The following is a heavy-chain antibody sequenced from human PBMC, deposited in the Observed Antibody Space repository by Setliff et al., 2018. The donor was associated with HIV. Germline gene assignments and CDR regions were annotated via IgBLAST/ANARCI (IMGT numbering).Heavy chain of an antibody. J-gene: IGHJ3*02. CDR2: IIPMYNIP. V-gene: IGHV1-69*13. D-gene: IGHD6-13*01. Sequence: SVKVSCKASGGTLTNYVITWVRQAPGQGLEWMGIIIPMYNIPTYAQKFQGRVTFTADESTSTAYMELSSLSSEDTAVYYCARDQTGIAAAAFGGGSAWSDEGFDIWGQGTMVTVSS. CDR3: ARDQTGIAAAAFGGGSAWSDEGFDI. CDR1: GGTLTNYV.